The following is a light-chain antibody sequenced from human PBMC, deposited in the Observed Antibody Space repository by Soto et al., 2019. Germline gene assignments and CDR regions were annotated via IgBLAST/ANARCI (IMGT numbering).Light chain of an antibody. V-gene: IGKV3-11*01. J-gene: IGKJ2*01. CDR1: HSVSSY. CDR3: HQRYSWPHT. Sequence: EIILTQSPATLSLSPGERATLSCRASHSVSSYLAWYQEKPGQPPRLLISEASNMATGIPARFSSSGSGTDFTLTISSLEPEDFAVYFCHQRYSWPHTFGQGTKLEI. CDR2: EAS.